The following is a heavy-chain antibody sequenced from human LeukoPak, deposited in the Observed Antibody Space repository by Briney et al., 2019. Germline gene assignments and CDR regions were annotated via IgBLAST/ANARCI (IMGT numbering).Heavy chain of an antibody. D-gene: IGHD3-10*01. Sequence: GGSLRLSCAASGFIVSSNYMSWVRQAPGKGLEWVSIMYSAGSTYYADSVRDRSTISRDSSKNTVSLQMNSLRVEDAAVYYCASGGTGARKYYSDPFHYWGQGTLVTVSS. CDR3: ASGGTGARKYYSDPFHY. J-gene: IGHJ4*02. CDR2: MYSAGST. V-gene: IGHV3-53*01. CDR1: GFIVSSNY.